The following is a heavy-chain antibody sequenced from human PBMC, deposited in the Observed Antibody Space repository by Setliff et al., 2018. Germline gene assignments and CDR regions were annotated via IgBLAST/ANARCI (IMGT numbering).Heavy chain of an antibody. CDR2: IYYSGST. D-gene: IGHD3-22*01. CDR3: GRSYYDSSGYSLMLFDI. CDR1: GGSISSGGYY. V-gene: IGHV4-31*03. Sequence: SETLSLTCTVSGGSISSGGYYWSWIRQHPGKGLEWIGYIYYSGSTYYNPSLKSRVTISVDTSKNQFSLKLSSVTAADTAVYYCGRSYYDSSGYSLMLFDIWGQGTKVTVSS. J-gene: IGHJ3*02.